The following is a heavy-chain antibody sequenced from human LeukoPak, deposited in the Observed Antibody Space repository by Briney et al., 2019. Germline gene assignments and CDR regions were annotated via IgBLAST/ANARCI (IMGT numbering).Heavy chain of an antibody. CDR2: INHSGST. CDR1: GGSFSGYY. CDR3: AREISSGWYPVQYYFDY. Sequence: SETLSLTCAVYGGSFSGYYWSWIRQPPGKGLEWIGEINHSGSTNYNPSLKSRVTISVDTSKNQFSLKLSSVTAEDTAVYYCAREISSGWYPVQYYFDYWGQGTLVTVSS. D-gene: IGHD6-19*01. V-gene: IGHV4-34*01. J-gene: IGHJ4*02.